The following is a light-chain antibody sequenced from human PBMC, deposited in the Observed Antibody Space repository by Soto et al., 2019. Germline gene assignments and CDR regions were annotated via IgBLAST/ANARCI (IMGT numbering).Light chain of an antibody. J-gene: IGKJ4*01. CDR1: QSISRS. Sequence: DIQMTQSPSTLSASLGDRVTITCRASQSISRSLAWYQQKPGKAPKLLMYEASTLESGVPSRFSGSGSGTELTLTINSLQPDDFANYYCQQYKSYPLTFGGGTKVEIK. CDR3: QQYKSYPLT. V-gene: IGKV1-5*03. CDR2: EAS.